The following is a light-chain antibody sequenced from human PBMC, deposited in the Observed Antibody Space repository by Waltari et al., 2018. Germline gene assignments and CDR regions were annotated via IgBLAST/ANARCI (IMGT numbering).Light chain of an antibody. CDR1: SLRSYY. CDR2: GKN. Sequence: SSELTQDPAVSVALGQTVRITCQGDSLRSYYASWYKQKPGQAPVLFIYGKNNRPSGIPDRFSGSSSGNTASLTITGAQAEDEADYYCNSRDSSGNHLVVFGGGTKLTVL. V-gene: IGLV3-19*01. CDR3: NSRDSSGNHLVV. J-gene: IGLJ2*01.